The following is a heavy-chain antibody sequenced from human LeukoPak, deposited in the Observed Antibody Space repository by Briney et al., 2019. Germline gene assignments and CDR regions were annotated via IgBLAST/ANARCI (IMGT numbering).Heavy chain of an antibody. J-gene: IGHJ6*02. D-gene: IGHD3-10*01. CDR2: ISGSGGST. Sequence: PGGSLRLSCAVSGFTFSNYAMSWVRQAPGKGLEWVSSISGSGGSTYYADSVKGRFTISRDGSRNTLYLQMSSLRGEDTALYYCAKLTGSGNALRYYGMDVWGQGTTVTVSS. V-gene: IGHV3-23*01. CDR1: GFTFSNYA. CDR3: AKLTGSGNALRYYGMDV.